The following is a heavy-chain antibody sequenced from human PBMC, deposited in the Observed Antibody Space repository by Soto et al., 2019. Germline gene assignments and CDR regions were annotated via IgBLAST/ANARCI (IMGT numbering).Heavy chain of an antibody. Sequence: ASVKVSCKASGYTFTSYAMHWVRQAPGQRLEWMGWINAGNGNTKYSQKFQGRVTITRDTSASTAYMELSSLRSEDTAVYYCARAPIAAAGNDYWGQGTLVTVSS. V-gene: IGHV1-3*01. CDR2: INAGNGNT. D-gene: IGHD6-13*01. J-gene: IGHJ4*02. CDR3: ARAPIAAAGNDY. CDR1: GYTFTSYA.